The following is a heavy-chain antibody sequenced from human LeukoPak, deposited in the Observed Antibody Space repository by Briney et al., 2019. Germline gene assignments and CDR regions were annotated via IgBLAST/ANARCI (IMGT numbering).Heavy chain of an antibody. Sequence: GGSLRLSCAASGFTLTSYGMNWIRQAPVRGLEWVSSITSSGAVYYADSVKGRFTISRDSANNSLYLQMSSLRAEDTALYYCTRAIVREWEPNISDSWGQGTLVTVSS. J-gene: IGHJ4*02. CDR1: GFTLTSYG. CDR3: TRAIVREWEPNISDS. D-gene: IGHD1-26*01. V-gene: IGHV3-21*01. CDR2: ITSSGAV.